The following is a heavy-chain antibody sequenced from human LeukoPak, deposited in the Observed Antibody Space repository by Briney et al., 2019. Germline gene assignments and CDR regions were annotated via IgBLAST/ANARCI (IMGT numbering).Heavy chain of an antibody. Sequence: GSLRLSCAASGFTFSSYSMNWVRQAPGKGLEWVSYISSSSSTIYYADSVKGRFTISRDNAKNSLYLQMNSLRAEDTAVYYCVRGDYSNYPWNYWGQGTLVTVSS. V-gene: IGHV3-48*01. J-gene: IGHJ4*02. D-gene: IGHD4-11*01. CDR1: GFTFSSYS. CDR2: ISSSSSTI. CDR3: VRGDYSNYPWNY.